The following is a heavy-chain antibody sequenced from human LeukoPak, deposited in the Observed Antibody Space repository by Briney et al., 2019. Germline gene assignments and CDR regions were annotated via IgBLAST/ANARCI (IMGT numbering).Heavy chain of an antibody. D-gene: IGHD3-10*01. Sequence: PSETLSLTCTVSGYSISSGYYWGWIRQPPGKGLEWIGSIYHSGSTYYNPSLKSRVTISVDTSKKQFSLKLSSVTAADTAEYYLGRGSGGGAFDIWGQGTMVTVSS. CDR3: GRGSGGGAFDI. V-gene: IGHV4-38-2*02. CDR1: GYSISSGYY. J-gene: IGHJ3*02. CDR2: IYHSGST.